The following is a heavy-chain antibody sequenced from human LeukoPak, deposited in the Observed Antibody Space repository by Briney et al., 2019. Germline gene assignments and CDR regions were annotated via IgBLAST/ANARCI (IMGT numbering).Heavy chain of an antibody. D-gene: IGHD3-22*01. CDR3: AADLPNYYDRRYFQH. Sequence: SVKVSCKASGFTFSISGMQWVRQARGQRLEWIGWIVVGSGKTDYAQKFQERVTITRDMSTSTGHMELSSLRSEDTAVYYCAADLPNYYDRRYFQHWGQGTLVTVSS. V-gene: IGHV1-58*02. J-gene: IGHJ1*01. CDR1: GFTFSISG. CDR2: IVVGSGKT.